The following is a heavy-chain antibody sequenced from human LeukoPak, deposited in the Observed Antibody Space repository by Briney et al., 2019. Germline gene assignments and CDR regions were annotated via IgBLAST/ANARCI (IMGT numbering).Heavy chain of an antibody. CDR1: GGSISYYY. V-gene: IGHV4-59*01. CDR2: IYSSESA. D-gene: IGHD1-26*01. J-gene: IGHJ4*02. CDR3: ARSGSTAHDY. Sequence: SETLSLTCTVSGGSISYYYWTWIRQPPGKALEWIGYIYSSESANYNPSLKSRVTISVDTSKNQFSLKLSSVTAADTAVYYCARSGSTAHDYWGQGTLVTVSS.